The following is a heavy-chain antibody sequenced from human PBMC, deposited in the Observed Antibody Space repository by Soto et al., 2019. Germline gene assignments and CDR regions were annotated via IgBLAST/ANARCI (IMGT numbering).Heavy chain of an antibody. CDR1: GFTFDDYA. J-gene: IGHJ6*02. CDR2: ISWDGGST. V-gene: IGHV3-43D*04. Sequence: LRLSCAASGFTFDDYAMHWVRQAPGKGLEWVSLISWDGGSTYYADSVKGRFTISRDNSKNSLYLQMNSLRAEDTALYYCAKDIRYDILTGYSEESYYGMDVWGQGTTVTVSS. CDR3: AKDIRYDILTGYSEESYYGMDV. D-gene: IGHD3-9*01.